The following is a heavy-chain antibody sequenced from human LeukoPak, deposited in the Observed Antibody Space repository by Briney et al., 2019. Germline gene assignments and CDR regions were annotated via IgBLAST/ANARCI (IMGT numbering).Heavy chain of an antibody. CDR1: GFTFSSYS. D-gene: IGHD3-10*01. Sequence: GGSLRLSCAASGFTFSSYSMNWVRQAPGKGLEWVSSISSSSSYIYYADSVKGRFTISRDNAKNSLYLQMNSLRAEDTAVYYCARNYGSGSYYNFGVSYYYYMDVWGKGTTVTVSS. CDR3: ARNYGSGSYYNFGVSYYYYMDV. V-gene: IGHV3-21*01. CDR2: ISSSSSYI. J-gene: IGHJ6*03.